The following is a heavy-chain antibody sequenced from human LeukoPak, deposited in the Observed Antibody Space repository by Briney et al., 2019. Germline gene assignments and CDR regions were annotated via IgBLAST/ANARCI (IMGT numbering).Heavy chain of an antibody. V-gene: IGHV4-39*01. CDR2: IHYSGST. CDR3: ARRGILWFGELYDY. D-gene: IGHD3-10*01. Sequence: PGGSLRLSCTASGFNFSTYWMTWVRQTPGKGLEWIGSIHYSGSTYYSPSLKSRVTISIDKSKNQISLKLNSVTAADSAIYYCARRGILWFGELYDYWGQGTLVTVSS. J-gene: IGHJ4*02. CDR1: GFNFSTYWM.